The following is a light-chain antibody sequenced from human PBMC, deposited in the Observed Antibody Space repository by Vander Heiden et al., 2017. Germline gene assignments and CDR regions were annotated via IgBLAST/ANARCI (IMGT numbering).Light chain of an antibody. V-gene: IGKV3-20*01. J-gene: IGKJ1*01. CDR2: GAS. CDR1: QSVSSSY. Sequence: EIVLTQSPGTLSSPPRERAHLSCRASQSVSSSYLAWLQQKPGQAPRPLIYGASSRATGIPDRFSGSGSGTDFTLTISRLEPEDFAMYYCQHYGTSRGTFGQGTKVEIK. CDR3: QHYGTSRGT.